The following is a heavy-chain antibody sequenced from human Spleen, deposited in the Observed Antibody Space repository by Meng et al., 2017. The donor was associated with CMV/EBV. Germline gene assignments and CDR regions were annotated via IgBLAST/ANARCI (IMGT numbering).Heavy chain of an antibody. CDR1: GFTFSSYA. Sequence: GESLKISCAASGFTFSSYAMHWVRQAPGKGLEWVAVISYDGSNKYYADSVKGRFTISRDNSKNTLYLQMNSLRAEDTAVYYCARDQRITIFGVVTSNYGMDVWGQGTTVTVSS. J-gene: IGHJ6*02. CDR2: ISYDGSNK. CDR3: ARDQRITIFGVVTSNYGMDV. V-gene: IGHV3-30*04. D-gene: IGHD3-3*01.